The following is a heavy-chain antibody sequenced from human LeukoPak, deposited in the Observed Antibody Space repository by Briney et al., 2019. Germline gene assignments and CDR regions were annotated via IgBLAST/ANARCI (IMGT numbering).Heavy chain of an antibody. J-gene: IGHJ2*01. CDR2: ITGSADKT. V-gene: IGHV3-23*01. CDR1: GFTFTSQG. Sequence: AGGSLRLSCAASGFTFTSQGMAWVRQAPGKGLEWVSAITGSADKTFYADSVKGRFTISRDNSKNTLYLQMNSLGAEDTAVYYCAKMQGYFDLWGRGTLVTVSS. CDR3: AKMQGYFDL.